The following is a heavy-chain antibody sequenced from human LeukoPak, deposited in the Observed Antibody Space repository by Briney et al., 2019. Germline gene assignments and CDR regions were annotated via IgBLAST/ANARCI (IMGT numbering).Heavy chain of an antibody. CDR1: GGSISSRSCY. CDR3: ATSYDSSDQDAFDI. Sequence: PSETLSLTCSVSGGSISSRSCYWGWIRQPPGKGLEWIGGIYYSGSTYYNPSLKSRVTISVDTSKNQFSLKLSSVTAADTAVYYCATSYDSSDQDAFDIWGQGTMVTVSS. V-gene: IGHV4-39*07. D-gene: IGHD3-22*01. CDR2: IYYSGST. J-gene: IGHJ3*02.